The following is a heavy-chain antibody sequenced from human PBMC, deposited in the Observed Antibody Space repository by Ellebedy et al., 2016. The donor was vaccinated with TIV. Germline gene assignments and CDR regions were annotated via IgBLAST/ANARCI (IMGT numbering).Heavy chain of an antibody. CDR1: GFTFSSFA. V-gene: IGHV3-30*18. D-gene: IGHD5-24*01. CDR2: VSFDGNRK. J-gene: IGHJ4*02. Sequence: PGGSLRLSCAASGFTFSSFAMTRVRQAPGKGLEWVAVVSFDGNRKYYTDSVKGRFTISRDNSKNTVYLQMNSLRPEDTALYYCAKDAREKAQISWEHDYWGQGTLVTVSS. CDR3: AKDAREKAQISWEHDY.